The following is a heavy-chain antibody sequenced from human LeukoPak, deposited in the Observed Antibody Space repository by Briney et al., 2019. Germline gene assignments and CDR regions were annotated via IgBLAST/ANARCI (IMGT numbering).Heavy chain of an antibody. V-gene: IGHV1-2*02. D-gene: IGHD2-15*01. CDR3: ARDHCSGGSCYSSAFDY. CDR1: GYTFTGYY. CDR2: INPNSGGT. Sequence: ASMKVSCKASGYTFTGYYMHWVRQAPGQGLEWMGWINPNSGGTNYAQKFQGRVTMTRDTSISTAYMELSRLRSDDTAVYYCARDHCSGGSCYSSAFDYWGQGTLVTVSS. J-gene: IGHJ4*02.